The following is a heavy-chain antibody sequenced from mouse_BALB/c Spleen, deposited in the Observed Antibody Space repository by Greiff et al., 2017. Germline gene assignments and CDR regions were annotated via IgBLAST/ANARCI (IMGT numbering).Heavy chain of an antibody. Sequence: VMLVESGPGLVAPSQSLSITCTVSGFSLTSYGVHWVRQPPGKGLEWLGMIWGGGSTDYNSALKSRLSISKDNSKSQVFLKMNSLQTDDTAMYYCARNEGKTYYYAMDYWGQGTSVTVSS. V-gene: IGHV2-6-4*01. CDR3: ARNEGKTYYYAMDY. CDR1: GFSLTSYG. J-gene: IGHJ4*01. CDR2: IWGGGST. D-gene: IGHD2-1*01.